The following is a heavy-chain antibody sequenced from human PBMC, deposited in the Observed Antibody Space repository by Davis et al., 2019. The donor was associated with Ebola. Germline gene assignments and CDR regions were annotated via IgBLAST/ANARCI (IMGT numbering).Heavy chain of an antibody. CDR1: GGTFSSYA. D-gene: IGHD3-22*01. CDR3: AADPAVYYYDSSGYYAGDDDI. Sequence: SVKVSCKASGGTFSSYAISWVRQAPGQGLEWMGGIIPIFGTANYAQKFQGRVTITADESTSTAYMELSSLRSEDTAVYYCAADPAVYYYDSSGYYAGDDDIWGQGTMVTVSS. V-gene: IGHV1-69*13. CDR2: IIPIFGTA. J-gene: IGHJ3*02.